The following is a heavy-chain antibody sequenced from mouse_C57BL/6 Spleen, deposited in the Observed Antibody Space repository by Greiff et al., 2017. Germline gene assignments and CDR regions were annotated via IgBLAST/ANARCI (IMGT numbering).Heavy chain of an antibody. CDR3: ARDPGYDYYFDY. V-gene: IGHV5-4*01. Sequence: EVKLMESGGGLVKPGGSLKLSCAASGFTFSSYAMSWVRQTPEKRLEWVATISDGGSYTYYPDNVKGRFPISRDNAKNNLYLQMSHLKSEDTAMYYCARDPGYDYYFDYWGQGTTLTVSS. J-gene: IGHJ2*01. D-gene: IGHD2-4*01. CDR1: GFTFSSYA. CDR2: ISDGGSYT.